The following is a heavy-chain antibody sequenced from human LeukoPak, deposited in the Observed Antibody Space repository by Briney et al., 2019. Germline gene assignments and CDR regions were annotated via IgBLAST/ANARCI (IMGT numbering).Heavy chain of an antibody. Sequence: ASVKVSCMASGYTFTSYGISWVRQAAGQGLEWMGWISAYNGNTNYAQKLQGRVTMTTDTSTSTAYMELRSLRSDDTAVYYCARGVPSYYLFSIESNFDYWGQGTLVTVSS. CDR1: GYTFTSYG. CDR3: ARGVPSYYLFSIESNFDY. J-gene: IGHJ4*02. CDR2: ISAYNGNT. V-gene: IGHV1-18*01. D-gene: IGHD3-10*01.